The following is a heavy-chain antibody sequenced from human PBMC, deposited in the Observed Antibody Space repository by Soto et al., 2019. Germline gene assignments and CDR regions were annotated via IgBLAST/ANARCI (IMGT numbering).Heavy chain of an antibody. CDR2: IKQDGSET. D-gene: IGHD2-2*01. Sequence: EVQLVESGGGLVQPGGSLRLSCEASGFTFSGHWMSWVRQAPGKGLEWVAHIKQDGSETFYVGSVKGLFTISRDNAKNALDLQMNSLRAEDTALYYCARDRAFCSGTNCRRGSIYYYYMDVWGNGTTVTVSS. J-gene: IGHJ6*03. V-gene: IGHV3-7*01. CDR3: ARDRAFCSGTNCRRGSIYYYYMDV. CDR1: GFTFSGHW.